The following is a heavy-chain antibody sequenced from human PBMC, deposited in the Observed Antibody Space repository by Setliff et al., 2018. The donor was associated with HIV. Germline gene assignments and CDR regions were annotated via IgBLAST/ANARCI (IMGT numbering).Heavy chain of an antibody. CDR1: GYTFCSHG. J-gene: IGHJ4*02. D-gene: IGHD1-26*01. V-gene: IGHV1-18*01. CDR3: AKDKTEGAMGH. Sequence: GASVKVSCKTSGYTFCSHGISWVRQAPGQGLEWMGWISAYNGNTNYAQKFQGRVTMTRDTSTNTAYMEVRSLRPDDTSVYYWAKDKTEGAMGHWGQGTLVTVSS. CDR2: ISAYNGNT.